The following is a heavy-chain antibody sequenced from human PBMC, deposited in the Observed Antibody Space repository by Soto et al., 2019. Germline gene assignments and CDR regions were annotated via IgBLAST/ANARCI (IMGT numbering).Heavy chain of an antibody. J-gene: IGHJ6*02. Sequence: PGGSLRLSCAASGFTFSSYGMNWARQAPGKGLEWVSSISSSSSYKNYAESVKGRFTISRDNAKNSLYLQMNSLRAEDTAVYYCARDPTDSKYYYYYGMDVWGQGTTVTVSS. CDR1: GFTFSSYG. D-gene: IGHD6-13*01. CDR3: ARDPTDSKYYYYYGMDV. CDR2: ISSSSSYK. V-gene: IGHV3-21*01.